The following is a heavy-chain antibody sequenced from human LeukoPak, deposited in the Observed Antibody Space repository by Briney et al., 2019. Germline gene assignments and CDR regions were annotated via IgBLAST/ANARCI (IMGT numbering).Heavy chain of an antibody. D-gene: IGHD3-22*01. J-gene: IGHJ3*02. Sequence: PSETLSLTCTVSGRSISSYYWSWIRQPPGKGLEWIGYIYYSGSTNYNPSLKSRVTISVDTSKNQFSLKLSSVTAADTAVYYCARESGNYDSSGYLLYAFDIWGQGTMVTVSS. CDR1: GRSISSYY. CDR2: IYYSGST. V-gene: IGHV4-59*01. CDR3: ARESGNYDSSGYLLYAFDI.